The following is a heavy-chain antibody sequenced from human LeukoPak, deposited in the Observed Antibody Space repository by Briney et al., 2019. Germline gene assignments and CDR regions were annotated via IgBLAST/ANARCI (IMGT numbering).Heavy chain of an antibody. CDR2: IYYSGST. J-gene: IGHJ5*02. CDR1: GGSISSYY. V-gene: IGHV4-59*01. CDR3: ARNWFDP. Sequence: YPSETLSLTCTVSGGSISSYYWSWIRQPPGKGLEWIGYIYYSGSTNYNPSFKSRVIISIDTSKNQFSLNLTSVTAADTAVYYCARNWFDPWGQGTLVTVSS.